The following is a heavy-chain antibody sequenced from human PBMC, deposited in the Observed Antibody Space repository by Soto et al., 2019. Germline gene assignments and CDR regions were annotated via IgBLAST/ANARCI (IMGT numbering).Heavy chain of an antibody. CDR1: GYTFSGYY. Sequence: ASVKVSCKASGYTFSGYYIHWLRQAPGLGLEWMGWINPHSGGTNYAQKFQGRVTVTRDTPTSTAYMELSRLTSDDTAVYYCARSLTEGYCTITGCYTRPLYGMDVWGQGTTVTVSS. CDR2: INPHSGGT. V-gene: IGHV1-2*02. D-gene: IGHD2-2*02. J-gene: IGHJ6*02. CDR3: ARSLTEGYCTITGCYTRPLYGMDV.